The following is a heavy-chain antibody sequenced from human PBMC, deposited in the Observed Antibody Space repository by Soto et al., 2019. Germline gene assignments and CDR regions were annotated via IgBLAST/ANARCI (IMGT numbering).Heavy chain of an antibody. CDR3: ASRRDPTAFDY. J-gene: IGHJ4*02. CDR1: GGSISSFY. CDR2: IYYTGST. Sequence: SETLSLTCTVSGGSISSFYWSWIRQPPGKGLEWIGNIYYTGSTNYNPSLKSRVSMSLDTSKNQFSLILTSVTAADTAVYYCASRRDPTAFDYWGRGTLVTVSS. V-gene: IGHV4-59*08. D-gene: IGHD3-10*01.